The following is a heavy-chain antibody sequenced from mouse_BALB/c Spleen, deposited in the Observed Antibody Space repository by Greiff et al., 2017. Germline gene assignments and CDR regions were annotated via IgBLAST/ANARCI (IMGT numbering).Heavy chain of an antibody. J-gene: IGHJ4*01. D-gene: IGHD4-1*01. CDR3: TRPLTGTWAMDY. V-gene: IGHV6-6*01. CDR1: GFTFSDAW. CDR2: IRSKANNHAT. Sequence: EVKVEESGGGLVQPGGSMKLSCAASGFTFSDAWMDWVRQSPEKGLEWVAEIRSKANNHATYYAESVKGRFTISRADSKSRVSLQMNSLRAEATGIYYCTRPLTGTWAMDYWGQGTSVTVSS.